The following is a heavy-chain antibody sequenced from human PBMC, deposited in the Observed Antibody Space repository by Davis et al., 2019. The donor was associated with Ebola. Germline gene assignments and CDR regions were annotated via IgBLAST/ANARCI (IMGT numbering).Heavy chain of an antibody. V-gene: IGHV3-23*01. J-gene: IGHJ4*02. CDR1: GFTFSSYA. CDR2: ISGSGGST. CDR3: ATGDIVLMVYAIPLDY. D-gene: IGHD2-8*01. Sequence: PGGSLRLSCAASGFTFSSYAMSWVRQAPGKGLEWVSAISGSGGSTYYADSVKGRFTISRDNSKNTLYLQMNSLRAEDTAVYYCATGDIVLMVYAIPLDYWGQGTLVTVSS.